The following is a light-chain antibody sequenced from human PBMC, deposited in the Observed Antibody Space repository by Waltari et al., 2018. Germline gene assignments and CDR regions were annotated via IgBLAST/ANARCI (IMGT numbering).Light chain of an antibody. CDR3: CSYAGTSTLI. J-gene: IGLJ2*01. V-gene: IGLV2-23*02. CDR2: GVS. CDR1: NSDVGNYNY. Sequence: QSALTQPASVSGSPGQSITMSCTGTNSDVGNYNYVSWYQHHTGTAPKVIIFGVSKRPSGVSDRVSGSKSGNTASLTISGLQTEDEADYYCCSYAGTSTLIFGGGTKLTVL.